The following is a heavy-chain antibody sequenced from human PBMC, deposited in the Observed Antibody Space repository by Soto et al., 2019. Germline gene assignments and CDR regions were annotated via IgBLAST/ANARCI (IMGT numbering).Heavy chain of an antibody. Sequence: QVQLQESGPGLVKPSEILSLTCTVSGGSVSSGSYYWSWIRQPPGKGREWIGYIYYSGSTNYNPSLKSRVTISVDTSKNQFSLKLSSVTAADTAVYYCARTALVLTGYYDYWGQGTLVTVCS. CDR3: ARTALVLTGYYDY. V-gene: IGHV4-61*01. CDR1: GGSVSSGSYY. D-gene: IGHD3-9*01. CDR2: IYYSGST. J-gene: IGHJ4*02.